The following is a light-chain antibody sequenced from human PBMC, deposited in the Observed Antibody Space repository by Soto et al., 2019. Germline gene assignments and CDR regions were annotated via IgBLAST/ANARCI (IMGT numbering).Light chain of an antibody. CDR1: QSISSSY. V-gene: IGKV3-20*01. CDR3: QQYTDSRT. Sequence: EIVLTQSPGTLSLSPWERATLSCRASQSISSSYFAWYQQKPGQAPRLLVYGVSSRATDVPDRFSGSGSGTDFTLTISRLEPEDFAVYYCQQYTDSRTFGQGTKVDIK. J-gene: IGKJ1*01. CDR2: GVS.